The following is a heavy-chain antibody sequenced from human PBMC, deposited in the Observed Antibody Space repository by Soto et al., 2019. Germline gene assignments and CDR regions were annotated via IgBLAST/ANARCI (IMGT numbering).Heavy chain of an antibody. CDR2: IVPIRRTA. V-gene: IGHV1-69*01. D-gene: IGHD1-26*01. Sequence: QVQLVQSGAEVKQSGSSAKVSCKASGGTFSSYRINWVRQAPGQGLEWVGGIVPIRRTADYAQTFQGRVIITADESARTSYMELRSLRSQDTAVYYCVRVFTVRRGSGSDYWGQGTLVTVSS. CDR3: VRVFTVRRGSGSDY. CDR1: GGTFSSYR. J-gene: IGHJ4*02.